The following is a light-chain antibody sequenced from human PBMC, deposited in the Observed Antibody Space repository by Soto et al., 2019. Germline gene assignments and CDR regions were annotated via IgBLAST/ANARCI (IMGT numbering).Light chain of an antibody. CDR3: QQSYNTPRT. CDR2: GAS. Sequence: DIQMTQSPSSLSASVGDRVTVTCRASQSISSYLNWYQQKPGKAPKLLIYGASSLQSGVPSRFSGSGSETDFTLTISSLQPEDFATYYCQQSYNTPRTFGQGTKLDIK. J-gene: IGKJ2*02. V-gene: IGKV1-39*01. CDR1: QSISSY.